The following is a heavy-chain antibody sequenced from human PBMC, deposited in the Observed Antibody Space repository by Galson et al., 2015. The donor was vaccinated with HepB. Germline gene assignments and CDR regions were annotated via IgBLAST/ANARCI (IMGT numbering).Heavy chain of an antibody. CDR2: IWYDGSNK. CDR3: ARDFVDKYYYDSSGYFNGGGD. Sequence: SLRLSCAASGFTFSSYGMHWVRQAPGKGLEWVAVIWYDGSNKYYADSVKGRFTISRDNSKNTLYLQMNSLRAEDTAVYYCARDFVDKYYYDSSGYFNGGGDWGQGTLVTVSS. V-gene: IGHV3-33*01. D-gene: IGHD3-22*01. CDR1: GFTFSSYG. J-gene: IGHJ4*02.